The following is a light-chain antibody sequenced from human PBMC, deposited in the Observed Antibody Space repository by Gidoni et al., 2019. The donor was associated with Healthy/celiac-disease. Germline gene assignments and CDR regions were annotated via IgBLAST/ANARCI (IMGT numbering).Light chain of an antibody. CDR3: CSYAGTDIHYV. CDR1: SSDVGTYKF. J-gene: IGLJ1*01. Sequence: QSALAQPRSVSGSPGQSVTISCTGTSSDVGTYKFVSWYQQHPGKAPKVVIFDVNQRPSGVPDRFSGSKSGATASLTISGLQADDEADYYCCSYAGTDIHYVFGTGTKVTVL. V-gene: IGLV2-11*01. CDR2: DVN.